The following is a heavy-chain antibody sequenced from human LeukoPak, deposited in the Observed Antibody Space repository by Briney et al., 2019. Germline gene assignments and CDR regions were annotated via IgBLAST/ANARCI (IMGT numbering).Heavy chain of an antibody. CDR2: IYTGGNT. D-gene: IGHD3-3*01. Sequence: GGSLRLSCAASGFTVDSNYLSWVRQAPGKGLEWVSTIYTGGNTYYAASVKGRFTISRDFSKNTVFLHMNSLRAEDTAMYYCARGEDCGYYDYFDYWGQGALVTVSS. J-gene: IGHJ4*02. V-gene: IGHV3-53*01. CDR1: GFTVDSNY. CDR3: ARGEDCGYYDYFDY.